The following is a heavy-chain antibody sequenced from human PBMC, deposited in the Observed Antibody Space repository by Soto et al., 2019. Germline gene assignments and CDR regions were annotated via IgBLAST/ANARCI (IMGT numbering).Heavy chain of an antibody. D-gene: IGHD1-26*01. Sequence: EVQLLESGGGLVQPGGSLRLSCAASGFTLSSYALSWVRQAPGKGLEWVSAITGSGDRTYYADSVKGRFTVSRDNSKNTLSLEMNSLSAEDTALYYCAKGLGSGSYAASDSWGQGTLVTVSS. J-gene: IGHJ5*01. CDR2: ITGSGDRT. CDR1: GFTLSSYA. V-gene: IGHV3-23*01. CDR3: AKGLGSGSYAASDS.